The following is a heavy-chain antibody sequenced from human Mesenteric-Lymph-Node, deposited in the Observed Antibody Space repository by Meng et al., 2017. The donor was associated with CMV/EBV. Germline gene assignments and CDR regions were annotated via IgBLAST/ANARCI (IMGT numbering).Heavy chain of an antibody. V-gene: IGHV3-23*01. D-gene: IGHD2-21*02. Sequence: GESLKISCAASGFTFSNYGMSWVRQAPGKGLEWVSGISGSGLTTYYADSVRGRFIVSRDNSKNTLFLELKSLRVDDSAFYFCAKRAPDLGFWYFDLWGRGTLVTVSS. CDR2: ISGSGLTT. CDR1: GFTFSNYG. CDR3: AKRAPDLGFWYFDL. J-gene: IGHJ2*01.